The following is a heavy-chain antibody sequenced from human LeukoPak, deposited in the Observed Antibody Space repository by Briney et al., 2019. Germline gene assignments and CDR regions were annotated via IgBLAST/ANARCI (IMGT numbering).Heavy chain of an antibody. CDR2: IRKKSNSYTT. J-gene: IGHJ3*02. Sequence: PGGSLRLSRVASGFTSTDHYMDWVRQAPGKGLEWVGRIRKKSNSYTTEYAASVKGRFSVSRDESNNSVYLQMNSLETEDTAVYFCARGQSCGNDCHVASDIWGQGTMVTVSS. CDR3: ARGQSCGNDCHVASDI. D-gene: IGHD2-21*02. V-gene: IGHV3-72*01. CDR1: GFTSTDHY.